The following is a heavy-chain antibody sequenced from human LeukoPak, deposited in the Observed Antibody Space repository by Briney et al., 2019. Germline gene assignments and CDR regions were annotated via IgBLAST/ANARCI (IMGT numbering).Heavy chain of an antibody. Sequence: PGGSLRLSCAASGFTFSNYAMTWVRQAPGKGLEWVSAISGSGGSTYYADSVKGRFTISRDNSRNTLYLQMNSLRAEDTAVYYCANTQDTRIAARPDYYGMDVWGQGTTVTVSS. CDR1: GFTFSNYA. CDR3: ANTQDTRIAARPDYYGMDV. CDR2: ISGSGGST. D-gene: IGHD6-6*01. J-gene: IGHJ6*02. V-gene: IGHV3-23*01.